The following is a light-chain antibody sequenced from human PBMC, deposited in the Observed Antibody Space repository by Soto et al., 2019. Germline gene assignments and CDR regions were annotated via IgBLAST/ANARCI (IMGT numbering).Light chain of an antibody. Sequence: DSKMTQSASFLSSSVGDRVTITCRASQGISNFLAWYQQKPGKVPKLLISAASTLQSGVPSRFSGSGSGTDFTLTITSLQPEDVATYYCQKYSSVITFGQGTRLEIK. CDR1: QGISNF. V-gene: IGKV1-27*01. CDR3: QKYSSVIT. CDR2: AAS. J-gene: IGKJ5*01.